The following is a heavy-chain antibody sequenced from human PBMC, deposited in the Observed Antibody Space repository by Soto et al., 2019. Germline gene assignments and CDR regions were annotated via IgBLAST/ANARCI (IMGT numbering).Heavy chain of an antibody. CDR3: ARDLSGDSRGP. Sequence: QVQLVESGGGVVQPGRSLRLSCAASGFTFSNYGMHWVRQAPDKGLEWVAVIWYDGSNKYYADSVKGRFTISRDNSKNTLDLQMNSLRAEDTAVYYCARDLSGDSRGPWGQGTLVTVSS. J-gene: IGHJ5*02. CDR1: GFTFSNYG. D-gene: IGHD3-22*01. V-gene: IGHV3-33*01. CDR2: IWYDGSNK.